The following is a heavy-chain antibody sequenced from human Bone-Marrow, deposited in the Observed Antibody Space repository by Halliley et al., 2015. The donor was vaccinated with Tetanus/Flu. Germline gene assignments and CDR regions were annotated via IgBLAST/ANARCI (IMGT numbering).Heavy chain of an antibody. D-gene: IGHD3-3*01. CDR1: GDSVSNSSAA. J-gene: IGHJ5*02. CDR2: TYYRSEWLD. V-gene: IGHV6-1*01. CDR3: ARTNFNWFDP. Sequence: GLVKPSQTLSLTCAISGDSVSNSSAAWNWIRQPPSRGLEWLGRTYYRSEWLDDYAISVKNRITIRPDTSKNQFSLHLNSVTPDDTAVYYCARTNFNWFDPWGQGILVTVSS.